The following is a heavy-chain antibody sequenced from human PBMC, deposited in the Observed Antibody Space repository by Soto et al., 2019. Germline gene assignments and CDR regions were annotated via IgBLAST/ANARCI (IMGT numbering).Heavy chain of an antibody. CDR3: ARDNRELSNYFDD. D-gene: IGHD3-16*02. CDR1: GGSISSGGYY. J-gene: IGHJ4*02. Sequence: TLSLTCTVSGGSISSGGYYWSWIRQHPGKGLEWIGYIYYSGSTYYNPSLKSRVTISVDTSKNQFSLKLSSVTAADTAVYYCARDNRELSNYFDDWGQGTLVTVSS. V-gene: IGHV4-31*03. CDR2: IYYSGST.